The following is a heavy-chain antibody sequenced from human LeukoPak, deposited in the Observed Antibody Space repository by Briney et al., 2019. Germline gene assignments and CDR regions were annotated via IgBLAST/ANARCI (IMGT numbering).Heavy chain of an antibody. V-gene: IGHV4-30-4*01. CDR1: GGSISSGDYY. CDR3: DRGFSRLHYYYYGMDV. CDR2: IYYSGST. D-gene: IGHD4-11*01. Sequence: SSQTLSLTCTVSGGSISSGDYYWSWIRQPPGKGLEWIGYIYYSGSTYYNPSLKSRVTISVDTSKNQFSLKLSSVTAADTAVYYCDRGFSRLHYYYYGMDVWGQGTTVTVSS. J-gene: IGHJ6*02.